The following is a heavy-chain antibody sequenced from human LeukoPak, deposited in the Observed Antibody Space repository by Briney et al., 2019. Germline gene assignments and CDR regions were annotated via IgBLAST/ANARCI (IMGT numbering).Heavy chain of an antibody. CDR3: ARVAYSSTWGYFDY. Sequence: PGGSLRLSCAASGFTSSSYEVNWVRQAPGKGLEWVSYISISGSTIYYADSVKGRFTIPRDNAKNSLYLQMNSLRAEDTAVYYCARVAYSSTWGYFDYWGQGTLVTVSS. J-gene: IGHJ4*02. CDR2: ISISGSTI. CDR1: GFTSSSYE. V-gene: IGHV3-48*03. D-gene: IGHD6-13*01.